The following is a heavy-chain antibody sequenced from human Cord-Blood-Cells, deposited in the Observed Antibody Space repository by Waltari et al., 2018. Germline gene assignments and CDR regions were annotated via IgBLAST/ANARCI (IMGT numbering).Heavy chain of an antibody. D-gene: IGHD4-4*01. CDR3: ATEYSTVTTNWFDP. CDR1: GNTPTEFA. V-gene: IGHV1-24*01. Sequence: QFQLVTSGAKAEKHRPAVKACCQVSGNTPTEFALHMAGRPPGKGLEWRGGFDPEDGETIYAQKFQGRVTMTEDTSTDTAYMELSSLRSEDTAVYYCATEYSTVTTNWFDPWGQGTLVTVSS. J-gene: IGHJ5*02. CDR2: FDPEDGET.